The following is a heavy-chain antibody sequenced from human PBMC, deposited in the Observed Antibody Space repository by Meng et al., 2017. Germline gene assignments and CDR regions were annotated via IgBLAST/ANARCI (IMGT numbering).Heavy chain of an antibody. CDR1: GGSISSSNW. D-gene: IGHD2-2*01. Sequence: SETLSLTCAVSGGSISSSNWWRWVRQPPGKGLEWIGEIYHSGSTNYNPSLKSRVTISVDKSKNQFSLKLSSVTAADTAVYYCARGGVVPARSVVGYYYGMDVWGQGTTVTVSS. CDR3: ARGGVVPARSVVGYYYGMDV. J-gene: IGHJ6*02. V-gene: IGHV4-4*02. CDR2: IYHSGST.